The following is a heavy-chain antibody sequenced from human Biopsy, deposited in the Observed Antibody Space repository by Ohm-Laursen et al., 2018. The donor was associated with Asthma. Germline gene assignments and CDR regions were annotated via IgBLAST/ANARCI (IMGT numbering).Heavy chain of an antibody. Sequence: ASVKVSCKASGYTFIGCHIHWMRQAPGQGLEWMGRINPNSGGTNYAQKFQGRVTMTRDTSISTAYMEVSRLRSDDTAVYYWARGQKSAGDRWFDPWGRGTLVTVSS. J-gene: IGHJ5*02. D-gene: IGHD6-13*01. V-gene: IGHV1-2*06. CDR1: GYTFIGCH. CDR2: INPNSGGT. CDR3: ARGQKSAGDRWFDP.